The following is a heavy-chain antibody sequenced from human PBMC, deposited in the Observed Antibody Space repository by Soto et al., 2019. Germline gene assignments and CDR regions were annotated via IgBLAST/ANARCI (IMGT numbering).Heavy chain of an antibody. J-gene: IGHJ4*02. CDR1: GFSLSKARLG. CDR3: TRALREARPIYYFDS. D-gene: IGHD1-1*01. Sequence: QVTLKESGPVLVKPTETLTLTCTVSGFSLSKARLGVSWIRQPPGKAMDWLAHIFWNDERYYNTSLKSRLTISKDTSKSQVVLTMTNVDPVDTGTYFCTRALREARPIYYFDSWGPGTLVTVSS. CDR2: IFWNDER. V-gene: IGHV2-26*01.